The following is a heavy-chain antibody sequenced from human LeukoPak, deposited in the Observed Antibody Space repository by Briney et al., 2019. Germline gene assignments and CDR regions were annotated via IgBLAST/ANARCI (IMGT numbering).Heavy chain of an antibody. Sequence: ASVKVSCKASGGTFSSDAISWVRQAPGQGLEWMGRIIPIFGTANYAQKFQGRVTITTDESTSTAYMELSSLRSEDTAVYYCARSKSGYYYTFDYWGQGTLVTVSS. V-gene: IGHV1-69*05. D-gene: IGHD3-22*01. CDR3: ARSKSGYYYTFDY. J-gene: IGHJ4*02. CDR2: IIPIFGTA. CDR1: GGTFSSDA.